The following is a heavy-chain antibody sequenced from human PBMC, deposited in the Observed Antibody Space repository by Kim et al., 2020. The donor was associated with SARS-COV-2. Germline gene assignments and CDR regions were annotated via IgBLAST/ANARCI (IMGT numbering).Heavy chain of an antibody. D-gene: IGHD3-10*01. CDR2: IYYSGST. CDR1: GGSISSSSYY. CDR3: ASPTMVRGLDDAFDI. V-gene: IGHV4-39*01. J-gene: IGHJ3*02. Sequence: SETLSLTCTVSGGSISSSSYYWGWIRQPPGKGLEWVASIYYSGSTYYNPSLKSRVTISIDTSKNQFSLNLSSVTAADTAVYYCASPTMVRGLDDAFDIWGQGTMVTVSS.